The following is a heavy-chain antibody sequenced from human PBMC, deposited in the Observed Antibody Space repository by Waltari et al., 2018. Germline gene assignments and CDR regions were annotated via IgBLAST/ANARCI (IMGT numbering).Heavy chain of an antibody. Sequence: QVQLQESGPGLVKPSETLSLTCTVSGGSISSYYWSWIRQPAGKGLEWIGRIYTSGSTNYHPALKSRVTMSVDTSKNQFSLKLSSVTAADTAVYYCARASYYDSSGYYYYYYYYMDVWGKGTTVTVSS. V-gene: IGHV4-4*07. CDR1: GGSISSYY. CDR2: IYTSGST. D-gene: IGHD3-22*01. J-gene: IGHJ6*03. CDR3: ARASYYDSSGYYYYYYYYMDV.